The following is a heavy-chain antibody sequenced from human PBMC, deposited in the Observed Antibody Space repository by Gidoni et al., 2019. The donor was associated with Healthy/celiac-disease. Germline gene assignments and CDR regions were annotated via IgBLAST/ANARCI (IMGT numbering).Heavy chain of an antibody. CDR1: GSTFTSYD. V-gene: IGHV1-8*01. Sequence: QVQLVQSGAEVKKPGASVNVSCKASGSTFTSYDINWVRQATGQGLEWMGWMNPNSGNTGYAQKFQGRVTMTRNTSISTAYMELSSLRSEDTAVDYCARGGDTAMAPRYYYGMDVWGQGTTVTVSS. J-gene: IGHJ6*02. CDR2: MNPNSGNT. D-gene: IGHD5-18*01. CDR3: ARGGDTAMAPRYYYGMDV.